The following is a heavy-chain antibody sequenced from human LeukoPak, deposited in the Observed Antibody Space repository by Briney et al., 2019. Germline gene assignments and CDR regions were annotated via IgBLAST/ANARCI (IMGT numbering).Heavy chain of an antibody. J-gene: IGHJ1*01. V-gene: IGHV1-46*01. CDR1: GYIFTDYY. Sequence: ASVKVSCKASGYIFTDYYIHWVRQAPGQGLEWMGLINPSGGSTTYAQKFQGRVTVTGDTSTSTAYMELSSLRSEDTAVYYCARYGLVATSVLCFQYWGQGTLVTVSS. D-gene: IGHD6-19*01. CDR2: INPSGGST. CDR3: ARYGLVATSVLCFQY.